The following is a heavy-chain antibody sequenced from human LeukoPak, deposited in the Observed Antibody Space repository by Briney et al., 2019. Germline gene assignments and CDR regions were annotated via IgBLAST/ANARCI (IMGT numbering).Heavy chain of an antibody. V-gene: IGHV4-59*01. D-gene: IGHD3-22*01. CDR1: GGSFDFYY. J-gene: IGHJ3*02. CDR2: IYYSGST. Sequence: SETLSLTCTVSGGSFDFYYWSWIRQPPGKGLEWIGYIYYSGSTNYNPSLKSRVTISVDTSKNQFSLKLSSVTAADTAMYYCARGRSSGYSSALDIWGQGTMVTVSS. CDR3: ARGRSSGYSSALDI.